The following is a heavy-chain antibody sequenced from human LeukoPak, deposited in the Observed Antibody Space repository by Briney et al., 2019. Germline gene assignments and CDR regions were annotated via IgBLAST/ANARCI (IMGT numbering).Heavy chain of an antibody. CDR2: ITPGGGT. D-gene: IGHD2-2*01. V-gene: IGHV3-23*01. CDR1: EFTFSSYV. CDR3: ARDPGYCRSTTCYGGAFDI. J-gene: IGHJ3*02. Sequence: GGSLRLSCAASEFTFSSYVMAWVRQAPGKGLEWVSTITPGGGTYYADSVKGRFTISRDNSKNTLYLQMNSLTAEDTAIYYCARDPGYCRSTTCYGGAFDIWGQGTMVTVSS.